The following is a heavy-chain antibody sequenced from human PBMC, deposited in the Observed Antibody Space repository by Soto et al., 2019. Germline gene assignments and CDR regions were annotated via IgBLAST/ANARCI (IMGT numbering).Heavy chain of an antibody. J-gene: IGHJ4*02. V-gene: IGHV3-11*03. CDR2: ISSSSSYT. CDR1: GFTFSDYY. CDR3: ARYVYPGEDTANFDY. Sequence: SLKISCAASGFTFSDYYMSWIRQAPGKGLEWVSYISSSSSYTNYADSVKGRFTISRDNAKNSLYLQMNSLRAEDTAVYYCARYVYPGEDTANFDYWGQGTQVTVSS. D-gene: IGHD5-18*01.